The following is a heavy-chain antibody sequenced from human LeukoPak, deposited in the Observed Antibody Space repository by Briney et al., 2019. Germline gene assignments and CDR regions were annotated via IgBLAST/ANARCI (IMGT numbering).Heavy chain of an antibody. CDR3: AMDTNRGTDY. Sequence: PGGSLRLSCIASGFTFSTYTMYWVRQAPGKGLEWVSIIGISGGGIHYADSVKGRFTISRDDSKNTLYLQMNSLRVDDTAVYYCAMDTNRGTDYWGQGVLVTVSS. D-gene: IGHD2-8*01. CDR1: GFTFSTYT. CDR2: IGISGGGI. V-gene: IGHV3-23*01. J-gene: IGHJ4*02.